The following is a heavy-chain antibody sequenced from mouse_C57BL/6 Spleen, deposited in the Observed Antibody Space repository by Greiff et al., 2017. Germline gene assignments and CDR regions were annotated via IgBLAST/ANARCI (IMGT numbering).Heavy chain of an antibody. Sequence: QVQLQQSGAELVKPGASVKMSCKASGYTFTTYPIEWMKQNHGKSLEWIGNFHPYNDDTKYNEKFKGKATLTVEKSSSTVYLELSRLKSDDSAVYDCARSGDYGSSYEGYFDVWGTGTTVTVAS. V-gene: IGHV1-47*01. CDR1: GYTFTTYP. CDR3: ARSGDYGSSYEGYFDV. D-gene: IGHD1-1*01. J-gene: IGHJ1*03. CDR2: FHPYNDDT.